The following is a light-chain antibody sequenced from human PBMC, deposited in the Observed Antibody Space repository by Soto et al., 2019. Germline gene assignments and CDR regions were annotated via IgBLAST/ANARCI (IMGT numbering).Light chain of an antibody. J-gene: IGLJ3*02. V-gene: IGLV2-11*01. Sequence: QSALTQPRSVSGSPGQSVTISCTGTSSDVGGYNYVSWYQQYPGKAPKVMIYDVTKRPSGVPDRFSGSKSGNTASLTISGLQAEDEADYYCCSYTGTYTWVFGGGTKLTVL. CDR1: SSDVGGYNY. CDR3: CSYTGTYTWV. CDR2: DVT.